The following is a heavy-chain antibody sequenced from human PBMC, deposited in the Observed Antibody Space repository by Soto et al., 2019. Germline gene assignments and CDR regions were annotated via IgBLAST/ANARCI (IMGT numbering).Heavy chain of an antibody. CDR2: INAGNGNT. V-gene: IGHV1-3*01. CDR1: GYTFTIYA. D-gene: IGHD3-9*01. Sequence: ASVKVSCKASGYTFTIYAMHCVRQAPGQRLEWMGWINAGNGNTKYSQKFQGRVTITRDTSASTASMELSSLRSEDTAVYYCARDPYDILNGYPFDYWGQGTLVTVSS. CDR3: ARDPYDILNGYPFDY. J-gene: IGHJ4*02.